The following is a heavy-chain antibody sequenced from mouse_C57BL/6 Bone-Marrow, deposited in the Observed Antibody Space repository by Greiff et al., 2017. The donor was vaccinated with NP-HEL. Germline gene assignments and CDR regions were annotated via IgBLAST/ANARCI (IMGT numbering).Heavy chain of an antibody. CDR2: ISYDGSN. CDR1: GYSITSGYY. Sequence: EVQLVESGPGLVKPSQSLSLTCSVTGYSITSGYYWNWIRQFPGNKLEWMGYISYDGSNNYNPSLKNRISITRDTSKNQFFLKLNSVTTEDTATYYCARGGYSVFAYWGQGTLVTVSA. D-gene: IGHD2-3*01. CDR3: ARGGYSVFAY. J-gene: IGHJ3*01. V-gene: IGHV3-6*01.